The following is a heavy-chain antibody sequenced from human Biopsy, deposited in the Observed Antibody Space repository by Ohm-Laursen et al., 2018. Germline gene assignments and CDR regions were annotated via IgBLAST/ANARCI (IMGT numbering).Heavy chain of an antibody. J-gene: IGHJ6*02. CDR1: GGPIDSYY. CDR3: ARDSGILNYGNFKYYHYYGMDV. CDR2: IYYSVMT. V-gene: IGHV4-59*01. Sequence: PGTLSLTCTVSGGPIDSYYWSWIRQPPGKGLEWIGHIYYSVMTNYNPSLQSRVSISVDTSRNQVSLTLSSVTAADTAVYCCARDSGILNYGNFKYYHYYGMDVWGQGTKVTVSS. D-gene: IGHD4-11*01.